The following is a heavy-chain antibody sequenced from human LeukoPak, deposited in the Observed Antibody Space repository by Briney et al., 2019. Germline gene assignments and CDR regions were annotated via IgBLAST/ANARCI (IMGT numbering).Heavy chain of an antibody. CDR3: ARDGTAPGLYFDL. CDR1: GFTFSDYW. D-gene: IGHD1/OR15-1a*01. Sequence: TGGSLRLSCAASGFTFSDYWMNWVRLAPGNGLEWVASIRQDGSEKSYVDSVKGRFTISRDNTWNSLYLQMNSLRAEDTAVYYCARDGTAPGLYFDLWGQGTLVTVSS. V-gene: IGHV3-7*01. CDR2: IRQDGSEK. J-gene: IGHJ4*01.